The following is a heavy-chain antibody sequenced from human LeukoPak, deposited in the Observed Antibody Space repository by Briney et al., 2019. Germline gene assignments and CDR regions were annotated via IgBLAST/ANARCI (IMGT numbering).Heavy chain of an antibody. Sequence: PGGSLRLSCAASGFTFSNYAMNWVRQAPGKGLEWVAVISYDGSNKYYADSVKGRFTISRDNSKNTLYLQMNSLRAEDTAVYYCARLLSGNWGQGTLVTVSS. CDR3: ARLLSGN. CDR1: GFTFSNYA. D-gene: IGHD2-15*01. V-gene: IGHV3-30-3*01. J-gene: IGHJ4*02. CDR2: ISYDGSNK.